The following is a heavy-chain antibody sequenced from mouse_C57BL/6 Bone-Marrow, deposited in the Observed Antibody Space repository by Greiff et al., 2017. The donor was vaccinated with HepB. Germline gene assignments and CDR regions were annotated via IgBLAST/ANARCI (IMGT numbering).Heavy chain of an antibody. CDR3: ARTYYGSSTWFAY. D-gene: IGHD1-1*01. Sequence: QVQLQQSGPELVKPGASVKISCKASGYTFTDYYINWVKQSPGQRLEWIGWIIPGSGSTYYNEKFKGKATLTVDKSSSTAYMLLLSLTSEDSAVYFCARTYYGSSTWFAYWGQGTLVTVSA. CDR2: IIPGSGST. V-gene: IGHV1-75*01. CDR1: GYTFTDYY. J-gene: IGHJ3*01.